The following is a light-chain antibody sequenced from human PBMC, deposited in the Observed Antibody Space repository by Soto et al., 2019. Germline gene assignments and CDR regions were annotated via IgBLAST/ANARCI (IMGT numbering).Light chain of an antibody. CDR3: QQYHHWPVT. V-gene: IGKV3-11*01. CDR1: QSVSGS. Sequence: EIVLTQSPATLPLFPGERATLSCRASQSVSGSLAWYQQKPGQAPRVLIYDTSTRATGIPARFRGSGSGTDFTLTISALEPEDFAVYYCQQYHHWPVTFGGGTKVEIK. CDR2: DTS. J-gene: IGKJ4*01.